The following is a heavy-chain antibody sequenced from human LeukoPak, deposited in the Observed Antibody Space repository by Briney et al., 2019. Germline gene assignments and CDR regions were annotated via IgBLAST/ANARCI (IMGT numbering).Heavy chain of an antibody. CDR1: GFTFSSYA. CDR2: ISYDGSNK. J-gene: IGHJ3*02. D-gene: IGHD5-12*01. CDR3: ARAREGYAAFDI. V-gene: IGHV3-30-3*01. Sequence: GRSLRLSCAASGFTFSSYAMHWVRQAPGKGLEWVAVISYDGSNKYYADSVKGRFTISRDNSKNTLYLQMNSLRAEDTVVYYCARAREGYAAFDIWGQGTMVTVSS.